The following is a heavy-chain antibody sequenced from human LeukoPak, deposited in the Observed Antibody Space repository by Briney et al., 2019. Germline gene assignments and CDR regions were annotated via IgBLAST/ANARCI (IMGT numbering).Heavy chain of an antibody. D-gene: IGHD3-22*01. J-gene: IGHJ3*02. Sequence: PGGSLRLSCAASGFTFSDYIVDWVRQAPGKGGEWVGRIIRNGQSSTTHYSASVKGTFTISRDDSKISLYLHMNSLRTEYTAVYHCSRDGQERDNSAFDIWGQGTMVTVSS. CDR1: GFTFSDYI. CDR2: IIRNGQSSTT. V-gene: IGHV3-72*01. CDR3: SRDGQERDNSAFDI.